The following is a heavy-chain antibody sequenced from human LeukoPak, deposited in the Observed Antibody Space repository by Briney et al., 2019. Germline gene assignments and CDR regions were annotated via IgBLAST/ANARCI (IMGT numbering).Heavy chain of an antibody. CDR3: ARHSWALVADGWFDP. V-gene: IGHV1-69*13. CDR2: IIPIFGTA. J-gene: IGHJ5*02. D-gene: IGHD2-21*01. Sequence: SVKVSCKASGGTFSSYAISWVRQAPGQGLEWMGGIIPIFGTANYAQKFQGRATITADESTSTAYMELSSLRSEDTAVYYCARHSWALVADGWFDPWGQGTLVTVSS. CDR1: GGTFSSYA.